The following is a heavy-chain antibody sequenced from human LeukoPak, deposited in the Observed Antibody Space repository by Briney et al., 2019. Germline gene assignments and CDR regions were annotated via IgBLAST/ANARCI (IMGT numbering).Heavy chain of an antibody. CDR1: GYTFTGYY. D-gene: IGHD5-18*01. J-gene: IGHJ3*02. CDR2: INPKSGGT. CDR3: SSIPGGYTYGDDAFDI. V-gene: IGHV1-2*02. Sequence: ASVKVSCKASGYTFTGYYMHRVRQAPGQGLEWMGWINPKSGGTNYAQKFQGKVTMTRDTSISTAYMELSRLRSDDTAVYYCSSIPGGYTYGDDAFDIWGQGTMVTVSS.